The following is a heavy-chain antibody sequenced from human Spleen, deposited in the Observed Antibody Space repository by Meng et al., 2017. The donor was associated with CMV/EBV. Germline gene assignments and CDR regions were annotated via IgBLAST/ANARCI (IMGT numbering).Heavy chain of an antibody. CDR1: GYSISSGYY. CDR2: IYHSGST. Sequence: GSLRLSCTVSGYSISSGYYWGWIRQPPGKGLEWIGSIYHSGSTYYNPSLKSRVTISVDTSKNQFSLKLSSVTAADTAVYYCAKDIGDSCYYRLCLDAFDIWGQGTMVTVSS. V-gene: IGHV4-38-2*02. D-gene: IGHD2-21*01. J-gene: IGHJ3*02. CDR3: AKDIGDSCYYRLCLDAFDI.